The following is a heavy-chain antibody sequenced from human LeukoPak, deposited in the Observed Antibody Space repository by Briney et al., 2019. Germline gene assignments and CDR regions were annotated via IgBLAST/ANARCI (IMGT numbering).Heavy chain of an antibody. D-gene: IGHD3-22*01. CDR2: SSAYNGNT. CDR1: GCTFTSWG. CDR3: STEPIPYYYDSSGERAFYI. Sequence: ASVKVSCKASGCTFTSWGIRWVGQAPGQGLEGMGRSSAYNGNTNYAQKLQGRVTITTDTSQSTAYTEPGSLSPDGTGLEYRSTEPIPYYYDSSGERAFYIWGQGTMVTVSS. J-gene: IGHJ3*02. V-gene: IGHV1-18*01.